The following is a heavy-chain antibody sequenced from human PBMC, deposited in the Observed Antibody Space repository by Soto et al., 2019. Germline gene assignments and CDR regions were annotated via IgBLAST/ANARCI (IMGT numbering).Heavy chain of an antibody. V-gene: IGHV1-69*08. D-gene: IGHD6-19*01. CDR2: IIPILGIA. Sequence: QVQLVQSGAEVKQPGSSVKVSCKASGGTFSSYTISWVRQAPGQGLEWMGRIIPILGIANYAQKFQGRVTITADKSTSTAYMELSSLRSEDTAVYYCARERSSGWYVGYWGQGTLVTVSS. CDR3: ARERSSGWYVGY. J-gene: IGHJ4*02. CDR1: GGTFSSYT.